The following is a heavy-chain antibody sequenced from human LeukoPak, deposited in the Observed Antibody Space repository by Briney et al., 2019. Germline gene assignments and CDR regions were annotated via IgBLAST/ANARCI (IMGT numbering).Heavy chain of an antibody. CDR2: ISTDNGNT. D-gene: IGHD1-26*01. V-gene: IGHV1-18*01. CDR3: ARDSRIVGATAFDI. Sequence: ASVKVSCKSTGYTFTTYGITWVRQAPGQGLEWMGWISTDNGNTNYAQKLQGRVTMTTDTSTSTAYMELRSLRSDDTAVYYCARDSRIVGATAFDIWGQGTMVTVSS. CDR1: GYTFTTYG. J-gene: IGHJ3*02.